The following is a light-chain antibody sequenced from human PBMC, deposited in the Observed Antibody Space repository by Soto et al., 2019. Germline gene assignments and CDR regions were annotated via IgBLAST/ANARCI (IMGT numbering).Light chain of an antibody. CDR1: QSVSSS. CDR2: DAS. V-gene: IGKV3-11*01. CDR3: QQRSYWPRT. Sequence: EIVLTQSPATLSLSPGERATLSCRASQSVSSSLAWYQQKPGQAPRLLIYDASNRATDIPARFSGSGSGTDFTFTISSLEPGDFAVYYCQQRSYWPRTFGQGTKVEI. J-gene: IGKJ1*01.